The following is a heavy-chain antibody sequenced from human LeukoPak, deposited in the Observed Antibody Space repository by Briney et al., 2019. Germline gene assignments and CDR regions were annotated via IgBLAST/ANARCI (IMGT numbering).Heavy chain of an antibody. CDR1: GFTFSNYA. D-gene: IGHD6-19*01. CDR2: IRSDSATT. CDR3: AKVYHDRGCLIDY. V-gene: IGHV3-23*01. Sequence: GGSLRLSGAASGFTFSNYAMTWVRQAPGQGLEWVSTIRSDSATTAYADSVKGRFTISRDNSKNTVYLQKNSLRAEDTAVYYCAKVYHDRGCLIDYWGQGTLVTVSS. J-gene: IGHJ4*02.